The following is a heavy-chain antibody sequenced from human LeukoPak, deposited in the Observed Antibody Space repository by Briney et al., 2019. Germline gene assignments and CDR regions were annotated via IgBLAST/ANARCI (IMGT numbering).Heavy chain of an antibody. D-gene: IGHD3-22*01. CDR2: IYTSGST. CDR3: ASDGDSSGYTINWFDP. V-gene: IGHV4-4*07. CDR1: GGSISSYY. Sequence: SETLSLTCTVSGGSISSYYWNWIRQPAGKGLEWIGRIYTSGSTNYNPSLKSRVTMSVDTSKNQFSLKLSSLPAEDTAVYYCASDGDSSGYTINWFDPWGQGTLVTVSS. J-gene: IGHJ5*02.